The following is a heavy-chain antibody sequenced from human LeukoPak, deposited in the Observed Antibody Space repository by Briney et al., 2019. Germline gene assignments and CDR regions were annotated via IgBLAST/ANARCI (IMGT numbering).Heavy chain of an antibody. V-gene: IGHV4-31*03. CDR1: GGSISSGGYY. J-gene: IGHJ4*02. CDR2: IYYSGST. CDR3: ARVQQSGYDGPNYFDY. Sequence: PSETLSLTCTVSGGSISSGGYYWSWIRQRPGKGLEWIGYIYYSGSTYYNPSLKSRVTISVDTSKNQFSLKLSSVTAADTAVYYCARVQQSGYDGPNYFDYWGQGTLVTVSS. D-gene: IGHD5-12*01.